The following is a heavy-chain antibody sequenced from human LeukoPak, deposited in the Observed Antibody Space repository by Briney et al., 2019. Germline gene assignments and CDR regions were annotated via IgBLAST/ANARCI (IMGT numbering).Heavy chain of an antibody. CDR1: GYTFTSYD. CDR2: MNPNSGNT. J-gene: IGHJ5*02. CDR3: ARGIAAADVWFDP. D-gene: IGHD6-13*01. Sequence: GASVKVSCKASGYTFTSYDINWVRQATGQGVEWMGWMNPNSGNTGYAQKFQGRVTITRNTDIRTDYMELSSLRSEDTAVYYCARGIAAADVWFDPWGQGTLVTVSS. V-gene: IGHV1-8*01.